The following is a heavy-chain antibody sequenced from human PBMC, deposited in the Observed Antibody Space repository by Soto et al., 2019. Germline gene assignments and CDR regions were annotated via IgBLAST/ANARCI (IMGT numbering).Heavy chain of an antibody. D-gene: IGHD2-2*01. CDR2: ISPSGSNK. J-gene: IGHJ6*02. CDR3: ARQHCTSDTCYLAWYYYGMDV. V-gene: IGHV3-21*01. CDR1: GFTFSTYS. Sequence: GGSLRLSCAASGFTFSTYSMNWVRQAPGKGLEWVSSISPSGSNKYYTASVKGRFTVSRDNAENSLYLQMNSLRAEDTAVYYCARQHCTSDTCYLAWYYYGMDVWGQGTTVTVSS.